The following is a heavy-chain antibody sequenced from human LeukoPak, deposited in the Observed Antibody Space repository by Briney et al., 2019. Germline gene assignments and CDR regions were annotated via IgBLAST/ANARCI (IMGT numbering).Heavy chain of an antibody. V-gene: IGHV3-23*01. Sequence: GGSLRLSCAASGFMFSDYVMGWVRQAPGKGLEWVSGISGSGDRTYYADAVKGRFTISRDNSKNTLYLHMNSLRAEDTAVYYCAKDSSMVRGDYDYFDYWGQGTLVTV. CDR3: AKDSSMVRGDYDYFDY. CDR1: GFMFSDYV. J-gene: IGHJ4*02. D-gene: IGHD3-10*01. CDR2: ISGSGDRT.